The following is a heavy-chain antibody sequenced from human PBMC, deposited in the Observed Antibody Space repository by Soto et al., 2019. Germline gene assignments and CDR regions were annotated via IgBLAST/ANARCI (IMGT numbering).Heavy chain of an antibody. V-gene: IGHV1-69*12. CDR2: IIPIFGTA. D-gene: IGHD3-22*01. CDR3: ARALGDYDSSEASS. Sequence: QVQLVXSXXXXXXXGSSVKVSCKASGGTFSSYAISWVRQAPGQGLEWMGGIIPIFGTANYAQKFQGRVTITADESTSTAYMELSSLRSEDTAVYYCARALGDYDSSEASSWGQGTLVTVSS. CDR1: GGTFSSYA. J-gene: IGHJ5*02.